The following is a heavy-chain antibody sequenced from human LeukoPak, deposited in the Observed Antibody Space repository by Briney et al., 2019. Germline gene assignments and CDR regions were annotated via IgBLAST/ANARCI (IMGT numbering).Heavy chain of an antibody. V-gene: IGHV3-33*01. CDR1: GFTFSNSG. D-gene: IGHD3-10*01. CDR3: ARDLSHQYSGMDL. Sequence: GGSLRLSCAASGFTFSNSGMHWVRQAPGKGLEWVANIWFGGRHEKYADSVKGRLTISRDNSQQTLYLQMNSLRAEDTAVYYCARDLSHQYSGMDLWGLGTSVTVSS. J-gene: IGHJ6*02. CDR2: IWFGGRHE.